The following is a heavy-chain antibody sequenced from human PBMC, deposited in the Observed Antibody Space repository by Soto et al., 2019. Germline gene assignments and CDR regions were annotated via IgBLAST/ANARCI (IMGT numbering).Heavy chain of an antibody. CDR2: INPNSGGT. Sequence: QVQLVQSGAEVKKPGASVKVSCKASGYTFTGYYMHWVRQAPGQGLEWMGWINPNSGGTNYAQKFQGWVTMTRDTSISTAYMELSRLRSDDTPVYYCARDWVGAKSGYAFDIWGQGTMVTVSS. V-gene: IGHV1-2*04. CDR3: ARDWVGAKSGYAFDI. D-gene: IGHD1-26*01. CDR1: GYTFTGYY. J-gene: IGHJ3*02.